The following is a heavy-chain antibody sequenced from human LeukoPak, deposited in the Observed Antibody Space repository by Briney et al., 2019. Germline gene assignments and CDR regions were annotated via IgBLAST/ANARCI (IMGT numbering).Heavy chain of an antibody. D-gene: IGHD5-12*01. CDR3: AKGSDYDPPYYYYYMDV. J-gene: IGHJ6*03. CDR1: GFTFNNYG. CDR2: ISGGGGST. V-gene: IGHV3-23*01. Sequence: GGSLRLSCAASGFTFNNYGMNWVRQAPGKGLEWVSRISGGGGSTYYADSVKGRFTISRDNSKNTLYLQMNSLRAEDTAVYYCAKGSDYDPPYYYYYMDVWGKGTTVTISS.